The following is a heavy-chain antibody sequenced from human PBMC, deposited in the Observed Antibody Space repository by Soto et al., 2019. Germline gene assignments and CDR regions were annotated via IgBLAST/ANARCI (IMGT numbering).Heavy chain of an antibody. CDR1: GGTFSSYA. V-gene: IGHV1-69*01. D-gene: IGHD5-18*01. CDR2: IIPIFGTA. CDR3: ASLALDTARTIYYYYGMDV. J-gene: IGHJ6*02. Sequence: KVSCKASGGTFSSYAISWVRQAPGQGLEWMGGIIPIFGTANYAQKFQGRVTITADESTSTAYMELSSLRSEDTAVYYCASLALDTARTIYYYYGMDVWGQGTTVTVSS.